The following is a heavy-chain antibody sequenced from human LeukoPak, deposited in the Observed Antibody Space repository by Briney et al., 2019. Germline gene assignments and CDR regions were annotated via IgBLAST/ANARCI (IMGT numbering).Heavy chain of an antibody. Sequence: SVKVSCKASGGTFSSYAISWVRQAPGQGLEWMGGIIPIFGTANYAQKFQGRVTITADESTSTAYMELSSLRSEDAAVYYCARIAAAGTLGYFDYWGQGTLVTVSS. CDR1: GGTFSSYA. CDR3: ARIAAAGTLGYFDY. J-gene: IGHJ4*02. D-gene: IGHD6-13*01. V-gene: IGHV1-69*13. CDR2: IIPIFGTA.